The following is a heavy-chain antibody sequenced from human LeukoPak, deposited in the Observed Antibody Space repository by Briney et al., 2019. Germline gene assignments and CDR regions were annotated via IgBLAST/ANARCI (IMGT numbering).Heavy chain of an antibody. D-gene: IGHD3-22*01. J-gene: IGHJ4*02. CDR3: ASDSTYYYDSSGLFY. CDR2: FDPEDGET. Sequence: ASVKVSCKVSGYTLTELSMHWVRQAPGKGLEWMGGFDPEDGETTYAQKFQGRVTMTEDTSTDTAYMELSSLRSEDTAVYYCASDSTYYYDSSGLFYWGQGTLVTVSS. V-gene: IGHV1-24*01. CDR1: GYTLTELS.